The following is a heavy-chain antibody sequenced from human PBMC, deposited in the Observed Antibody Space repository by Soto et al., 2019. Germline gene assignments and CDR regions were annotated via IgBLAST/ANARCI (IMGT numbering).Heavy chain of an antibody. V-gene: IGHV3-30-3*01. J-gene: IGHJ4*02. CDR1: GFTFNTYA. D-gene: IGHD3-9*01. Sequence: PGGSLRLSCAASGFTFNTYAMHWVRQAPGKGLEWVAVISYDGSNKYYADSVKGRFTISRDNSKNTLYLQMNSLRVEDTGIYYCARDKDWAFDNWGQGTLVTVSS. CDR2: ISYDGSNK. CDR3: ARDKDWAFDN.